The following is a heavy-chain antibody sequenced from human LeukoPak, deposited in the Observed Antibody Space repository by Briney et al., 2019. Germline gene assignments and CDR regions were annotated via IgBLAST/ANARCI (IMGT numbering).Heavy chain of an antibody. Sequence: GGSLRLSCAASGFSFNTYDMHWVRQAPGKGLEWVTFIRYDGSNKYYADSVKGRFTISRDNSKNTLYLQMNSLRVEDTAVYYCAGDSDYWGQRTLLTVSS. J-gene: IGHJ4*02. V-gene: IGHV3-30*02. CDR3: AGDSDY. CDR1: GFSFNTYD. CDR2: IRYDGSNK.